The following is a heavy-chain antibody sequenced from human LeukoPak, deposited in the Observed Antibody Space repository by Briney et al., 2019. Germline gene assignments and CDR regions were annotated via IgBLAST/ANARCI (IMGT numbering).Heavy chain of an antibody. CDR2: ISGSGGST. J-gene: IGHJ4*02. V-gene: IGHV3-23*01. D-gene: IGHD3-3*01. CDR3: AKNGYYDFWSGYYPNLLFDY. CDR1: GFTFSSYA. Sequence: GGSLRLSCAASGFTFSSYAMSRVRQAPGQGLKGVSAISGSGGSTYYADSVKGRFTISRDNSKNTLYLQMNSLRAEDTAVYYCAKNGYYDFWSGYYPNLLFDYWGQGTLVTVSS.